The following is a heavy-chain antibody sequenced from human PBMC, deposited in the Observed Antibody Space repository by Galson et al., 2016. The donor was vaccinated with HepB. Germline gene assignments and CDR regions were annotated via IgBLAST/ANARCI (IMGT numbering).Heavy chain of an antibody. J-gene: IGHJ3*02. CDR2: IWFDGSNK. CDR3: TLATRYDAFDI. Sequence: SLRLSCAASGFTLTSYGMHWVRQAPGTGLEWVAVIWFDGSNKYYADSVKGRFTISRDNSKNTLYLQMNSLRAEDTAVYYCTLATRYDAFDIWGQGTLVTVSA. D-gene: IGHD6-6*01. CDR1: GFTLTSYG. V-gene: IGHV3-33*01.